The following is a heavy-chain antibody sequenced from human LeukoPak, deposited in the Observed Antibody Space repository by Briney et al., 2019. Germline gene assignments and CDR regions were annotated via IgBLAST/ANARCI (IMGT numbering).Heavy chain of an antibody. CDR3: ARSGDYRLGTDY. Sequence: ASVKVSCKASGYTFTSYYIHWVRQAPGQGLEWMGIINPRSSSTTYAQKFQGRVTMTRDTSTSTVYMEVRSLRSEDAAVYYCARSGDYRLGTDYWGQGTLVTVSS. V-gene: IGHV1-46*01. CDR1: GYTFTSYY. D-gene: IGHD4-17*01. CDR2: INPRSSST. J-gene: IGHJ4*02.